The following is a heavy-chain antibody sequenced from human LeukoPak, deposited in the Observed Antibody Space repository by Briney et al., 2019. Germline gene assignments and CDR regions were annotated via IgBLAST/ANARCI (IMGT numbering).Heavy chain of an antibody. J-gene: IGHJ4*02. CDR2: IRGDGVTT. V-gene: IGHV3-23*01. Sequence: PGGSLRLSCAASGFTFSSHGMNWVRQAPGKGLEWVSGIRGDGVTTYYADSVKGRFTISRDNSKNTLYLQMNSLRAEDTAVYYCAKDRLVVPAATGFDYWGQGTLVTVSS. CDR1: GFTFSSHG. D-gene: IGHD2-2*01. CDR3: AKDRLVVPAATGFDY.